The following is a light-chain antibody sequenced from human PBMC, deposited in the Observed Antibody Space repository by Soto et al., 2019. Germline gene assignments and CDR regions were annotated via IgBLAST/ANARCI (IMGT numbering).Light chain of an antibody. CDR2: WAS. Sequence: DIVMTQSPDSLAVYLGERAVINCMTSQSLLYSSKNKNYLAWYQQKPGQPPKLLIYWASTRESGVPDRFSGSGSGTDFTLTISSLQAEDVAVYYCQQYYTTPLLTFGGGTKVEIK. J-gene: IGKJ4*01. CDR3: QQYYTTPLLT. V-gene: IGKV4-1*01. CDR1: QSLLYSSKNKNY.